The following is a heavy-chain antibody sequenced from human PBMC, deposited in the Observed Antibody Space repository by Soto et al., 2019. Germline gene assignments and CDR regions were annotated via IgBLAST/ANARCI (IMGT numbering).Heavy chain of an antibody. CDR3: ARGYYYDSSGYRDAFDI. J-gene: IGHJ3*02. CDR2: IYYSGST. D-gene: IGHD3-22*01. Sequence: QVQLQESGPGLVKPSETLSLTCTVSGDSVSSGSYYWSWIRQPPGKGLEWIGYIYYSGSTNYNPSLKSRVTISVDTSKNQFSLKLSSVTAADTAVYYCARGYYYDSSGYRDAFDIWGQGTMVTVSS. CDR1: GDSVSSGSYY. V-gene: IGHV4-61*01.